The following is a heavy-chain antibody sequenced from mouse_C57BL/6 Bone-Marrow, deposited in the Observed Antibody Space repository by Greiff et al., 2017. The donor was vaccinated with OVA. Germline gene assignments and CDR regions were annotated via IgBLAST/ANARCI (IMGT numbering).Heavy chain of an antibody. CDR2: FYPGSGSI. D-gene: IGHD1-1*01. Sequence: QVQLKQSGAELVKPGASVKLSCKASGYTFTEYSIHWVKQRPGQGLEWIGWFYPGSGSIKYNEKFKDQAPLTADKSSSTAYMERSRLTAEDTVIYLCARDGGYYYGSSPLAYWGQGTLVTVSA. V-gene: IGHV1-62-2*01. CDR1: GYTFTEYS. J-gene: IGHJ3*01. CDR3: ARDGGYYYGSSPLAY.